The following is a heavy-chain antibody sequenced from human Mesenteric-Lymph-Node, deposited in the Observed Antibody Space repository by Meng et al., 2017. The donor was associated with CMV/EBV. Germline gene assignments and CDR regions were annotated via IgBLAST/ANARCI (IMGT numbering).Heavy chain of an antibody. Sequence: SLKISCAASGFTFDDYAMHWVRQAPGKGLEWVSGISWNSGSIGYADSVKGRFTISRDNAKNTLYLQMNNLRAEDTAVYYCARGAYLYYDASGYKPPHDYWGHGTLVTVS. CDR1: GFTFDDYA. CDR2: ISWNSGSI. CDR3: ARGAYLYYDASGYKPPHDY. D-gene: IGHD3-22*01. V-gene: IGHV3-9*01. J-gene: IGHJ4*01.